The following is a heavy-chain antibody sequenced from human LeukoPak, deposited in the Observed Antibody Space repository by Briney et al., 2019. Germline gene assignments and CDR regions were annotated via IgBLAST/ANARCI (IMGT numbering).Heavy chain of an antibody. J-gene: IGHJ6*02. CDR3: ARVRGGRSWYYYGMDV. V-gene: IGHV3-30-3*01. D-gene: IGHD3-16*01. CDR1: GFTFSSYV. CDR2: ISYDGSNK. Sequence: GGSLRLSCAASGFTFSSYVIHWVRQAPGKGLEWVAVISYDGSNKYYADSVKGRFTISRDNSKDRLYLQMNSLRPEDTAMYYCARVRGGRSWYYYGMDVWGRGTTVTVSS.